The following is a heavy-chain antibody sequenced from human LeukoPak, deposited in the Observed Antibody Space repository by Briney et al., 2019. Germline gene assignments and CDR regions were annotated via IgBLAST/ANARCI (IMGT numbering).Heavy chain of an antibody. CDR3: ARGGRNAFDI. Sequence: PSVKLSCKASGYTFTSYYMHWVRQAPGQGLEWMGIINPSGGSTSYAQKFQGRVTMTRDTSTSTVYMELSSLISADTAVYYCARGGRNAFDIWGQGTMVSVSS. CDR2: INPSGGST. CDR1: GYTFTSYY. V-gene: IGHV1-46*01. D-gene: IGHD2-15*01. J-gene: IGHJ3*02.